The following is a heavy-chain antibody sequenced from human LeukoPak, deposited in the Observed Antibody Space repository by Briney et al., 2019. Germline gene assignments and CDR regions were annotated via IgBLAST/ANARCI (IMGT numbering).Heavy chain of an antibody. V-gene: IGHV4-61*02. CDR1: GGSISSGSYY. CDR2: IYTSGST. Sequence: SETLSLTCTVSGGSISSGSYYWSWIRQPAGKGLEWIGRIYTSGSTNYNPSLKSRVTISVDTSKNQFSLKLSSVTAADTAVYYCARDQQWDEYFQHWGQGTLVNVSS. D-gene: IGHD6-19*01. J-gene: IGHJ1*01. CDR3: ARDQQWDEYFQH.